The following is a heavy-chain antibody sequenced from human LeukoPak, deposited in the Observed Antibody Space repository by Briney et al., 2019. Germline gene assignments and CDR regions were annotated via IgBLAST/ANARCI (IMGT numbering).Heavy chain of an antibody. J-gene: IGHJ4*02. Sequence: QTGGSLRLSCAASGFTFSSYAMSWVRQAPGKGLEWVSAISGRGGSTYYADSVKGRFTISRDNSKNTLYLQMNSLRAEDTAVYYCARILGYSSGWYGNYFDYWGQGTLVTVSS. V-gene: IGHV3-23*01. CDR2: ISGRGGST. D-gene: IGHD6-19*01. CDR3: ARILGYSSGWYGNYFDY. CDR1: GFTFSSYA.